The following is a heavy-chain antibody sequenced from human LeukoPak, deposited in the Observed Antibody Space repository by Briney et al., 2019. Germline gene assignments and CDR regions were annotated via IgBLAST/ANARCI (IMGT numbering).Heavy chain of an antibody. CDR2: IFYTGSS. V-gene: IGHV4-39*01. CDR1: GGSISGISYY. Sequence: SETLSLTCTVSGGSISGISYYWGWIRQHPGKGLEWIGSIFYTGSSSYNPSLKSRVTISVDTSKTEFSLRLTSVIAADTAVYYCARMSRLDYWGQGTLVTVAS. CDR3: ARMSRLDY. J-gene: IGHJ4*02.